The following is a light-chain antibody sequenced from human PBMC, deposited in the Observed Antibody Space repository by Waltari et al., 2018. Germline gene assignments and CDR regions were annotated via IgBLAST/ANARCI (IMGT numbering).Light chain of an antibody. CDR3: NSYTSSYTDV. CDR1: SSDVGGYNF. V-gene: IGLV2-14*03. CDR2: GVS. J-gene: IGLJ1*01. Sequence: QSALTQPASVSGSPGQSITISCTGTSSDVGGYNFVSWYQQHPGKAPKLMIYGVSNRPSGVSSRFSGSKSGNTASLTISGLQAEDEADYYCNSYTSSYTDVFGTGTKVTVL.